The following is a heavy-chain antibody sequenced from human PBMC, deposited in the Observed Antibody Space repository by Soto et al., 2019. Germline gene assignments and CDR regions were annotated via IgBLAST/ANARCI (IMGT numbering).Heavy chain of an antibody. V-gene: IGHV1-69*01. D-gene: IGHD3-22*01. CDR2: IIPIFGTA. Sequence: QVQLVQSGAEVKKPGSSVKVSCKASGGTFSSYAISWVRQAPGQGLEWMGGIIPIFGTANYAQKFQGRVTITADESTSTAYMELSSLRSEDTAVYYCESGGYYDSSGYYFDAFDIWGQGTMVTVSS. J-gene: IGHJ3*02. CDR3: ESGGYYDSSGYYFDAFDI. CDR1: GGTFSSYA.